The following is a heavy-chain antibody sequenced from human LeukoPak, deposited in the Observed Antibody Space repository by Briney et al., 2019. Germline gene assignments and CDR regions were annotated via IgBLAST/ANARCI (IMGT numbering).Heavy chain of an antibody. Sequence: GRSLRLSCAASGFTFSSYGMHWVRQAPGKGLEWVAVIWYDGSNKYYADSVKGRFTISRDNSKNTLYMQMNSLRAEDTAVYYCAREGGWHLYWFDPWGQGTLVTVSS. CDR1: GFTFSSYG. CDR3: AREGGWHLYWFDP. D-gene: IGHD6-19*01. J-gene: IGHJ5*02. CDR2: IWYDGSNK. V-gene: IGHV3-33*01.